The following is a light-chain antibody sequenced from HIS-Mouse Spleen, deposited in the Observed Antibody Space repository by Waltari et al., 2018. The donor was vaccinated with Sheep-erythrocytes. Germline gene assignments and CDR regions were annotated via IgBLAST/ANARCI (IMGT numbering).Light chain of an antibody. CDR2: DAS. CDR3: QQRSKWLT. CDR1: QSVSSY. V-gene: IGKV3-11*01. J-gene: IGKJ4*01. Sequence: EIVLTQSPATLSLSPGERATLPCRASQSVSSYLAWYQQKPGQAPRLLIYDASNRATGIPARFSGSGSGTDFTLTISSLEPEDFAVYYCQQRSKWLTFGGGTKVEIK.